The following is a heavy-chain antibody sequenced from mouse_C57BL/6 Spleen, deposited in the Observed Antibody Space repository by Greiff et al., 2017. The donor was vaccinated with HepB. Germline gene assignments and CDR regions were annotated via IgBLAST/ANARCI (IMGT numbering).Heavy chain of an antibody. J-gene: IGHJ1*03. Sequence: QVQLKQSGAELVRPGTSVKVSCKASGYAFTNYLIEWVKQRPGQGLEWIGVINPGSGGTNYNEKFKGKATLTADKSSSTAYMQLSSLTSEDSAVYFCARSHYYGSSYGYFDVWGTGTTVTVSS. V-gene: IGHV1-54*01. CDR2: INPGSGGT. D-gene: IGHD1-1*01. CDR3: ARSHYYGSSYGYFDV. CDR1: GYAFTNYL.